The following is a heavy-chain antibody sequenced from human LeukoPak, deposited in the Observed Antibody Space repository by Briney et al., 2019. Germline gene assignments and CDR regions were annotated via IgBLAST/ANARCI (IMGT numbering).Heavy chain of an antibody. CDR1: GDSISSYY. CDR2: INWNGDST. J-gene: IGHJ6*03. Sequence: ETLSLTCTVSGDSISSYYWSWIRQPPGKGLEWVSNINWNGDSTGYADSVKGRFTISRDNGKNSLYLQMNSLRAEDTALYYCAREVATYDYYYYMDVWGKGTTVTVSS. V-gene: IGHV3-20*04. D-gene: IGHD5-12*01. CDR3: AREVATYDYYYYMDV.